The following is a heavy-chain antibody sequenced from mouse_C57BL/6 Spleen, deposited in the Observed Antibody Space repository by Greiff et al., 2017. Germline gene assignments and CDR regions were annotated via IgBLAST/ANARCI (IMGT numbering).Heavy chain of an antibody. V-gene: IGHV1-81*01. CDR2: IYPRSGNT. D-gene: IGHD1-1*01. J-gene: IGHJ2*01. CDR1: GYTFTSYG. Sequence: QVQLKQSGAELARPGASVKLSCKASGYTFTSYGISWVKQRTGQGLEWIGEIYPRSGNTYYNEKFKGKATLTADKSSSTAYMELRSLTSEDSAVYFCAHYYGSSPFDYWGQGTTLPVSS. CDR3: AHYYGSSPFDY.